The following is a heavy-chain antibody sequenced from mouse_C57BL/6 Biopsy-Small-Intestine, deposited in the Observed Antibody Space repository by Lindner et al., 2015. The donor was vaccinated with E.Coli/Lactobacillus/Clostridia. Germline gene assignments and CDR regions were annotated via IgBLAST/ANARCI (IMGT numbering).Heavy chain of an antibody. D-gene: IGHD4-1*01. J-gene: IGHJ2*01. Sequence: VQLQESGAEVMKPGASVRVSCKATGYTFNGYWIEWVKRRPGHGLEWIGEIVPGSDSTNYNEKFKGKATFTADTSSNTAFMQLSSLTTEDSAIYFCARRWGGHFDYWGQGTTLTVSS. CDR3: ARRWGGHFDY. CDR2: IVPGSDST. V-gene: IGHV1-9*01. CDR1: GYTFNGYW.